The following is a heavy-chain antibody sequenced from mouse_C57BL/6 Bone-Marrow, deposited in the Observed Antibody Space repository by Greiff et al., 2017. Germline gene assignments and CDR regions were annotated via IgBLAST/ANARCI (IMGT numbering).Heavy chain of an antibody. CDR3: TTREPRNVN. Sequence: VQLQQSGAELVRPGASVKLSCTASGFNIKDDYMHWVKQRPEQGPEWIGWIDPETGDTEYASTFPGKATITADTTSNTAYLQLSSLTAEETAVDYCTTREPRNVNGGQGTTLTVS. J-gene: IGHJ2*01. CDR1: GFNIKDDY. CDR2: IDPETGDT. V-gene: IGHV14-4*01.